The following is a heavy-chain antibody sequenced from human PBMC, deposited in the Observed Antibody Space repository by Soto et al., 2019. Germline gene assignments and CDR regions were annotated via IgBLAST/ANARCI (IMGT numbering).Heavy chain of an antibody. CDR2: IYSDGTST. D-gene: IGHD1-26*01. CDR1: GFTFDYYW. V-gene: IGHV3-74*01. Sequence: EVQLVESGGGLVQPGESLRLSCAASGFTFDYYWMHRVRQAPGKGLVWVSRIYSDGTSTTYADSVKGRFTISRDNAKNTVSLQMNSLRADDTAVYYCARGDRGAFDLWGQGTVVTVSS. CDR3: ARGDRGAFDL. J-gene: IGHJ3*01.